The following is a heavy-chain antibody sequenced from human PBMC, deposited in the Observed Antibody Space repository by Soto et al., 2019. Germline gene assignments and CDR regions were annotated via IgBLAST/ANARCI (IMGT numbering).Heavy chain of an antibody. J-gene: IGHJ2*01. CDR2: IYHTGYS. CDR1: TDSIRNYY. D-gene: IGHD1-26*01. Sequence: QVQLQESGPGLVKPSETLSLTCTVSTDSIRNYYWTWIRQSPGKGLEWIGSIYHTGYSNYSPSLRRRVTITLDTSKRDTATIQFSLTLTSVTPADTAVYYCVRAKWEGEIRVWYFDLWGPGTLVSVSS. V-gene: IGHV4-59*01. CDR3: VRAKWEGEIRVWYFDL.